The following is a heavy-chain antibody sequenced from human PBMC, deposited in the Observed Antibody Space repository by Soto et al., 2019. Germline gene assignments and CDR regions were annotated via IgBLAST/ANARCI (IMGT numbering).Heavy chain of an antibody. CDR1: VYSFATSG. Sequence: QVKLVQSGTEVKKPGASMKVSCKASVYSFATSGMSWVRQAPGQGLEWMGWISAYKGNTNYEQKLQDRVTMTTDTATSTAYLELRSLRSDDTAVYYCARAGHYYDSSGYANWGQGTLVTVSS. CDR2: ISAYKGNT. J-gene: IGHJ4*02. CDR3: ARAGHYYDSSGYAN. D-gene: IGHD3-22*01. V-gene: IGHV1-18*01.